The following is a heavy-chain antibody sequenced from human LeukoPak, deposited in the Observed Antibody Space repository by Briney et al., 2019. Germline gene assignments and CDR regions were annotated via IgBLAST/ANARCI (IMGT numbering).Heavy chain of an antibody. D-gene: IGHD3-22*01. CDR2: IDWDDDK. J-gene: IGHJ4*02. Sequence: SGPALVKPTQTLTLTCTFSGFSLCTSGMCVSWIRQPPGKALEWLARIDWDDDKYYSTSLKTRLTISKDTSKNQVVLTMTNMDPVDTATYYCARMTYYYDSSGYQADYWGQGTLVTVSS. CDR1: GFSLCTSGMC. V-gene: IGHV2-70*11. CDR3: ARMTYYYDSSGYQADY.